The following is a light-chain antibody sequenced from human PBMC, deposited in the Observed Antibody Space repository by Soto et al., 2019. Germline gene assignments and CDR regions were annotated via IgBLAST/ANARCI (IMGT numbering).Light chain of an antibody. V-gene: IGKV3-20*01. J-gene: IGKJ3*01. CDR3: QQYGSSSLT. CDR1: QSVSSSY. Sequence: EIVLTQSPGTLSLSPGERVTLSCRASQSVSSSYLAWYQQTPGQAPRLLIYGASSRATGIPDRFSGSGSGTDFTLTISRLEPEDFAAYYCQQYGSSSLTFGPGTKVDIK. CDR2: GAS.